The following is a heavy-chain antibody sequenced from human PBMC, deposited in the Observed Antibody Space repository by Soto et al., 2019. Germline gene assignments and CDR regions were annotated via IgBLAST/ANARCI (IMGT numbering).Heavy chain of an antibody. V-gene: IGHV3-30*18. CDR1: GFTFSSYG. CDR2: ISYDGSNK. CDR3: AKIYSGYDYALGYYYMDV. J-gene: IGHJ6*03. Sequence: GGSLRLSCAASGFTFSSYGMHWVRQAPGKGLEWVAVISYDGSNKYYADSVKGRFTISRDNSKNTLYLQMNSLRAEDTAVYYCAKIYSGYDYALGYYYMDVWGKGTTVTVSS. D-gene: IGHD5-12*01.